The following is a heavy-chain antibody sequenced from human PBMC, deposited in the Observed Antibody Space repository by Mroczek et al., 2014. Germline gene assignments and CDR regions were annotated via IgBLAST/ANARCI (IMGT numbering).Heavy chain of an antibody. Sequence: QVQLQESGPGLVKPSQTLSLTCAISGDSVSSNSAAWNWIRQSPSRGLEWLGRTYYRSKWYNDYAVSVKSRITINPDTSKNQFSLQLNSVTPEDTAVYYCARSTGVYCSSTSCYPPLDYWGQGTPGHRLL. J-gene: IGHJ4*02. V-gene: IGHV6-1*01. CDR3: ARSTGVYCSSTSCYPPLDY. CDR2: TYYRSKWYN. D-gene: IGHD2-2*01. CDR1: GDSVSSNSAA.